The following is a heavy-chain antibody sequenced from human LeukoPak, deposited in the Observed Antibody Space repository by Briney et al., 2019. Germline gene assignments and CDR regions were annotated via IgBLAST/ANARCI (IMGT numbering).Heavy chain of an antibody. Sequence: GGSLRLSCAASGFTFSSYNMNWVRQAPGKGLEWVSSITSSRTYIYYADSVKGRFTISRDNARNSLYLQMNSLRVEDTAVYYCARDPYSGNYGDYYYYYMDVWGKGTTVTISS. CDR2: ITSSRTYI. CDR1: GFTFSSYN. D-gene: IGHD1-26*01. V-gene: IGHV3-21*01. J-gene: IGHJ6*03. CDR3: ARDPYSGNYGDYYYYYMDV.